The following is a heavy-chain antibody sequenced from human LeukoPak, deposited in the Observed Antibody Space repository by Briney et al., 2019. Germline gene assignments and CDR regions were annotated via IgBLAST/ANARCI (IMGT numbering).Heavy chain of an antibody. CDR1: GFTISSYA. V-gene: IGHV3-23*01. D-gene: IGHD1-26*01. Sequence: QPGASLRLXCVASGFTISSYAMNWVREAPGKGLERVSALSGSGGSTYYAASVKGRFTISRDNSNNPLYLQMNSLRAEDSAVYYCVIVGATTPDYWGQGTLVTVSS. CDR2: LSGSGGST. J-gene: IGHJ4*02. CDR3: VIVGATTPDY.